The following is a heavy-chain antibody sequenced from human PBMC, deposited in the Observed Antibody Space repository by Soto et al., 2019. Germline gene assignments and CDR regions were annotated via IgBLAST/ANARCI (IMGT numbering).Heavy chain of an antibody. V-gene: IGHV3-74*01. CDR2: INSDGSST. J-gene: IGHJ3*02. CDR1: GFTFSSYW. CDR3: ARAQNYGGKPGFDI. D-gene: IGHD4-17*01. Sequence: GGSLRLSCAASGFTFSSYWMHWVRQAPGKGLVWVSRINSDGSSTSYADSVKGRFTISRDNAKNTLYLQMNSLRAEDTAVYYCARAQNYGGKPGFDIWGQGTMVIVSS.